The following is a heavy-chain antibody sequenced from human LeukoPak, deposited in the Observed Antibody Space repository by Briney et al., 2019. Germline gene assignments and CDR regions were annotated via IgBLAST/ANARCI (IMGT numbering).Heavy chain of an antibody. V-gene: IGHV4-59*01. CDR2: IFYRGGT. J-gene: IGHJ1*01. CDR3: ASSDCSSSGCQIFGSEAFDF. CDR1: GGSMSRYY. D-gene: IGHD2-2*01. Sequence: SETLSLTCTVPGGSMSRYYWSWIRQSPEKGLKWIGYIFYRGGTNYNPSLRGRVTLSVDTSKNQISLKLNSVTAADTAVYYCASSDCSSSGCQIFGSEAFDFWGPGTLAIVSS.